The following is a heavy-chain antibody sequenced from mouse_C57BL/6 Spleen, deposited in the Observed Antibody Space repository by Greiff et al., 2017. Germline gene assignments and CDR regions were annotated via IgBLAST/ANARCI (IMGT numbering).Heavy chain of an antibody. V-gene: IGHV7-3*01. CDR3: ARYPITTGYAMDY. D-gene: IGHD1-2*01. Sequence: EVKLVESGGGLVQPGGSLSLSCAASGFTFTDYYMSWVRQPPGKALEWLGFIRNKANGYTTEYSASVKGRFTISRDNSQSILYLQMNALRAEDSATYYCARYPITTGYAMDYWGQGTSVTVSS. J-gene: IGHJ4*01. CDR2: IRNKANGYTT. CDR1: GFTFTDYY.